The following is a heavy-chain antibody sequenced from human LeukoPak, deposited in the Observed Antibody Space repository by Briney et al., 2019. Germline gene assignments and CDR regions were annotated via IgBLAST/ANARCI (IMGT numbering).Heavy chain of an antibody. CDR1: GFTFSSYA. J-gene: IGHJ3*02. V-gene: IGHV3-30*04. Sequence: GRSLRLSCAASGFTFSSYAMHWVRQAPGKGLEWVAVISYDGSNKYYADSAKGRFTISRDNSKNTLYLQMNSLRAEDTAVYYCARDGPTLWAFDIWGQGTMVTVSS. CDR2: ISYDGSNK. CDR3: ARDGPTLWAFDI. D-gene: IGHD2-21*01.